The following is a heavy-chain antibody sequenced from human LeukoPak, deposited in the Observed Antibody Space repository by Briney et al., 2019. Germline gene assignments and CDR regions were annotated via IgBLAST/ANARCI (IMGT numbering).Heavy chain of an antibody. V-gene: IGHV3-30*18. CDR3: AKLEGDIAAPYYFDY. CDR2: ISYDGSNK. D-gene: IGHD6-13*01. J-gene: IGHJ4*02. CDR1: GFTFSSYG. Sequence: GGSLRLSCAASGFTFSSYGMHWVRQAPGKGLEWVAVISYDGSNKYYADSVKGRFTISRDNSKNTLYLQMNSLRAEDTAVYYCAKLEGDIAAPYYFDYWGQGTLVTVSS.